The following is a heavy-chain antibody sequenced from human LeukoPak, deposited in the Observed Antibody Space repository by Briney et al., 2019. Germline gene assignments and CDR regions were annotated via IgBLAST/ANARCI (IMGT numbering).Heavy chain of an antibody. V-gene: IGHV4-34*01. D-gene: IGHD4/OR15-4a*01. CDR3: ARVRDWFDP. CDR2: IWYSGFT. J-gene: IGHJ5*02. Sequence: SETLSLTCAVYGGSLSDSYWSWIRQPPAKGLEWIGYIWYSGFTYYNPSLKSRVTISVDTSKDQFFLKLSSVTAADTAMYYCARVRDWFDPWGQGTLVTVSS. CDR1: GGSLSDSY.